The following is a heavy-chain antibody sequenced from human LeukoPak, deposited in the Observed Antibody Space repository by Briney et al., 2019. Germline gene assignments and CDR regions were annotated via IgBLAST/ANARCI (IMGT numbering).Heavy chain of an antibody. CDR1: GFTFSNYA. CDR3: AKNSGSYDLQY. V-gene: IGHV3-23*01. D-gene: IGHD1-26*01. CDR2: ISGSGGST. J-gene: IGHJ4*02. Sequence: GGSLRLSCAASGFTFSNYAMSWVRQAPGKGLEWVSAISGSGGSTYYADSVKGRFTISRDNSKNTLYLQMNSLRAEDTAVYYCAKNSGSYDLQYWGQGTLVTVSS.